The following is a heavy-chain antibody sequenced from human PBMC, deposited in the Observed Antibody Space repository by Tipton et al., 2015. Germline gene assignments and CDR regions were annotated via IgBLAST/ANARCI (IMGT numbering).Heavy chain of an antibody. CDR1: GDSVSSNSAA. D-gene: IGHD3-9*01. CDR3: TRGRYGAYDI. Sequence: LRLSCAISGDSVSSNSAAWNWIRQPPSRGLEWLGRTYYRSKWYNDYAVSLKSRITINPDTSKNQFSLQLNSVTPEDTAVYYCTRGRYGAYDIWGQGTMVTVSS. J-gene: IGHJ3*02. V-gene: IGHV6-1*01. CDR2: TYYRSKWYN.